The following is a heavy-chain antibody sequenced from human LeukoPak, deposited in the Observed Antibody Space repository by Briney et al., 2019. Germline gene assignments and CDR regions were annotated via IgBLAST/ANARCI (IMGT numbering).Heavy chain of an antibody. CDR1: GFTFSSYA. Sequence: GGSLRLSCAASGFTFSSYAMSWVRQAPGKGLEWVSAISGSGGSTYYADSVKGRFTVSRDNSKNTLYLQMNSLRAEDTAVYYCAKPFTSGTTYYYYYYMDVWGKGTTVTVSS. CDR3: AKPFTSGTTYYYYYYMDV. D-gene: IGHD1-1*01. V-gene: IGHV3-23*01. CDR2: ISGSGGST. J-gene: IGHJ6*03.